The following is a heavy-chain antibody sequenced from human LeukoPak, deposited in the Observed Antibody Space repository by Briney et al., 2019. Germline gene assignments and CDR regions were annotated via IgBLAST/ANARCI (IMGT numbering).Heavy chain of an antibody. CDR2: IYYSGST. CDR3: ARDGDNWNDGNAFDI. Sequence: SETLTLTCLVTGCFISSYLRSWLRQPPGKGLAGMGYIYYSGSTNYNPSLKSRVTISVDTSKNQFSLKVSSVTAADTAVYYCARDGDNWNDGNAFDIWGQGTMVTVSS. CDR1: GCFISSYL. J-gene: IGHJ3*02. V-gene: IGHV4-59*01. D-gene: IGHD1-1*01.